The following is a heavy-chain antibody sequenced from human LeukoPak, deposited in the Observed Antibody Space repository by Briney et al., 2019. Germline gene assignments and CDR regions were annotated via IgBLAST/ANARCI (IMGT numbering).Heavy chain of an antibody. Sequence: KCLETLSLTCTVSGGPISSYYWSWIRQPAGKGLEWIGRIYTSGSTNYNPSLKSRVTMSVDTSKNQFSLKLSSVTAADTAVYYCARDRSGYSGYDIENWFDPWGQGTLVTVSS. D-gene: IGHD5-12*01. CDR3: ARDRSGYSGYDIENWFDP. V-gene: IGHV4-4*07. J-gene: IGHJ5*02. CDR2: IYTSGST. CDR1: GGPISSYY.